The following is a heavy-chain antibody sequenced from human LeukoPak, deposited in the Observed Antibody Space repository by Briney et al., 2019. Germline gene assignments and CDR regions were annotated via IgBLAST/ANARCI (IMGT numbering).Heavy chain of an antibody. CDR3: ARADYDFWSGYASSYFDY. CDR1: GFTFSSYE. D-gene: IGHD3-3*01. V-gene: IGHV3-48*03. Sequence: GGSLRLSCAASGFTFSSYEMNWVRQAPGKGLEWVSYISSSSSTIYYAGSVKGRFTISRDNAKNSLYLQMNSLRAEDTAVYYCARADYDFWSGYASSYFDYWGQGTLVTVSS. J-gene: IGHJ4*02. CDR2: ISSSSSTI.